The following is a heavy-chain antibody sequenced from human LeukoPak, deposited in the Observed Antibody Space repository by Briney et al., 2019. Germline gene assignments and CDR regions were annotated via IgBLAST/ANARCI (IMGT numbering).Heavy chain of an antibody. V-gene: IGHV4-31*03. CDR3: ARGYYYGSGSYFGWFDP. CDR1: GGSISSGGYY. J-gene: IGHJ5*02. D-gene: IGHD3-10*01. CDR2: IYYSGGT. Sequence: SQTLSLTCTVSGGSISSGGYYWSWIRQHPGKGLEWIGYIYYSGGTYYNPSLKSRVTISVDTSKNQFSLKLSPVTAADTAVYYCARGYYYGSGSYFGWFDPWGQGTLVTVSS.